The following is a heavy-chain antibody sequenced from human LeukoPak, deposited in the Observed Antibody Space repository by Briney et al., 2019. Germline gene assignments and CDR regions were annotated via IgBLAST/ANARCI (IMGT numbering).Heavy chain of an antibody. J-gene: IGHJ4*02. D-gene: IGHD3-16*02. CDR2: IYYSGST. V-gene: IGHV4-31*03. Sequence: SETLSLTCTVSGVSISSGGYYWSWIRQHPGKGLEWIGYIYYSGSTYYNPSLKSRVTISVDTSKNQFSLKLSSVTAADTAVYYCARCLYGGLVWGSYRGRYYFDYWGQGTLVTVSS. CDR1: GVSISSGGYY. CDR3: ARCLYGGLVWGSYRGRYYFDY.